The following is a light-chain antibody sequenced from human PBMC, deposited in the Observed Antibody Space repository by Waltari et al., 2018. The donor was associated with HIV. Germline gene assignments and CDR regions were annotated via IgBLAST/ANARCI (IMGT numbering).Light chain of an antibody. V-gene: IGLV7-46*01. CDR1: TGAVTSGHY. CDR3: LLSYSGRLFV. Sequence: QAVVTQEPSLTVSPGGTVTLTCGSSTGAVTSGHYPYWFQQKPGQAPRTLIYDTSNKHSWTPARFSGSLLGGKAALTLSGAQPDDEADYYCLLSYSGRLFVFGPGTKVTVL. CDR2: DTS. J-gene: IGLJ1*01.